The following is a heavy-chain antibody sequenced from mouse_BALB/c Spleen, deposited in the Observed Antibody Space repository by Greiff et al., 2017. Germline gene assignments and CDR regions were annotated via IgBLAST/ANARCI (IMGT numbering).Heavy chain of an antibody. J-gene: IGHJ3*01. CDR3: ARPTMITTGFAY. CDR1: GFNIKDTY. V-gene: IGHV14-3*02. Sequence: VHVKQSGAELVKPGASVKLSCTASGFNIKDTYMHWVKQRPEQGLEWIGRIDPANGNTKYDPKFQGKATITADTSSNTAYLPLSSLTSEDTAVYYCARPTMITTGFAYWGQGTLVTVSA. D-gene: IGHD2-4*01. CDR2: IDPANGNT.